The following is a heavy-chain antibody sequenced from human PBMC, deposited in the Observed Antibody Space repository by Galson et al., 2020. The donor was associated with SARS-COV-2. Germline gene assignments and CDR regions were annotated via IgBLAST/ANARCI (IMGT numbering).Heavy chain of an antibody. D-gene: IGHD3-9*01. CDR2: ISYDGSTK. J-gene: IGHJ6*02. Sequence: GESLKIYCAASGFTFSSYGMHWVRPAPGTGLEWVAAISYDGSTKYYADSVKGRFTISRDNSKNTLYLQMNSLRAEDTAVYYCARDQGIQYDILAGYYNRAGDYYYYYGMDVWGQGTTVTVSS. CDR3: ARDQGIQYDILAGYYNRAGDYYYYYGMDV. V-gene: IGHV3-30*03. CDR1: GFTFSSYG.